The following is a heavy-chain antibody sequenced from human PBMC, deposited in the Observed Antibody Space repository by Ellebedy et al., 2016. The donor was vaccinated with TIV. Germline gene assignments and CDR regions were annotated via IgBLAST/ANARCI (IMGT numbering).Heavy chain of an antibody. Sequence: PGGSLRLSCPVSALTFSSYWMHWVRQAPGQGLVWVSRINTDGSRTTYADSVKGRFTISRDNAKNTLYLQMNSQRAEDTAVYYCARAYGGYNPLDYWGQGTLVTVSS. V-gene: IGHV3-74*01. CDR1: ALTFSSYW. CDR3: ARAYGGYNPLDY. D-gene: IGHD5-12*01. CDR2: INTDGSRT. J-gene: IGHJ4*02.